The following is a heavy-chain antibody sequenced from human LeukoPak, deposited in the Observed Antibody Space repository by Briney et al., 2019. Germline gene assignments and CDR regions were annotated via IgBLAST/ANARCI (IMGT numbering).Heavy chain of an antibody. CDR2: IYPGASDI. Sequence: GESLKISCKASGYTFTTYWIAWVRQMPGKGLEWMGVIYPGASDIRYSPSFQGQVTISADKSISTAYLQWSSLRASDTAIYYCARRDYDILTGHYRDAFDIWGQGTMVTVSS. J-gene: IGHJ3*02. D-gene: IGHD3-9*01. CDR3: ARRDYDILTGHYRDAFDI. V-gene: IGHV5-51*01. CDR1: GYTFTTYW.